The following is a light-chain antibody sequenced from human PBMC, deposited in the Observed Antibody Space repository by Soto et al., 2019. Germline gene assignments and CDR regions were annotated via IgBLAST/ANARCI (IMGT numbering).Light chain of an antibody. Sequence: MTQSPATLSVAPGVRATLSCRASQSVGGNLAWYQQKRGQAPRLLLYATSTRADAIPARFSGSGVGTEFTLTIGSLQSEDFAGYYCQQYNYWPYTFGQGTKLEIK. CDR3: QQYNYWPYT. V-gene: IGKV3-15*01. J-gene: IGKJ2*01. CDR2: ATS. CDR1: QSVGGN.